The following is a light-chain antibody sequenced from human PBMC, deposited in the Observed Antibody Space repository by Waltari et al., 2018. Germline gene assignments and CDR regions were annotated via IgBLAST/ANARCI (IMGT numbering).Light chain of an antibody. V-gene: IGKV3-11*01. Sequence: EIVLTQSPATLSLSPGERATLSCRASQSVSTYLAWFQQKPGQAPRLLIYDASNRATGIPARFSGSGSGTDFTLTISGIEPEDFAVYYCQQRSRWPLTFGGGTKVEIK. J-gene: IGKJ4*01. CDR2: DAS. CDR3: QQRSRWPLT. CDR1: QSVSTY.